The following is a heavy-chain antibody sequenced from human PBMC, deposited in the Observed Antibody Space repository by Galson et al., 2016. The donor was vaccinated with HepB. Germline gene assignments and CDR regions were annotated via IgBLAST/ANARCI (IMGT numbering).Heavy chain of an antibody. V-gene: IGHV3-33*01. J-gene: IGHJ4*02. CDR3: ARDQLPFGMDCSGSN. Sequence: SLRLSCAVSGFPFSSYGMNWVRQAPGKGLEWVAVIWNDGSQKYYADSVKGRFTISRDNSKNTLYLQMNSLRAEDTAVYYCARDQLPFGMDCSGSNWGQGTLVTVSS. CDR1: GFPFSSYG. CDR2: IWNDGSQK. D-gene: IGHD2-15*01.